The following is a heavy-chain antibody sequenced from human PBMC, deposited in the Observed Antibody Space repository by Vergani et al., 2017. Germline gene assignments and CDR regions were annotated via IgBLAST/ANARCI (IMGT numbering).Heavy chain of an antibody. CDR1: GGSISSYY. Sequence: QVQLQESGPGLVKPSETLSLTCTVSGGSISSYYWSWIRQPPGKGLEWIGYIYYSGSTYYNPSLKSRVTISVDTSKNQFSLKLSSVTAADTAVYYCARASLTSGAPGGDFDYWGQGTLVTVSS. CDR3: ARASLTSGAPGGDFDY. V-gene: IGHV4-59*06. J-gene: IGHJ4*02. CDR2: IYYSGST. D-gene: IGHD3-16*01.